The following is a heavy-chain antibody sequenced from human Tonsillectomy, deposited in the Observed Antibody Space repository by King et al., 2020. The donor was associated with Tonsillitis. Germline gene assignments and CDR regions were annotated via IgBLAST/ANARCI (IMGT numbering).Heavy chain of an antibody. CDR1: GFTFSNYW. V-gene: IGHV3-7*01. Sequence: VQLQESGGGLVQPGGSLRLSCAASGFTFSNYWMSWVRQTPGKGLEWVANIKEDGTDKHYMGSVKGRFTISRDNTKNSLYLQMDSLRVEDTAVYYCAHYDFWSGYAFDDWGQGTLVTVSS. D-gene: IGHD3/OR15-3a*01. CDR2: IKEDGTDK. J-gene: IGHJ4*02. CDR3: AHYDFWSGYAFDD.